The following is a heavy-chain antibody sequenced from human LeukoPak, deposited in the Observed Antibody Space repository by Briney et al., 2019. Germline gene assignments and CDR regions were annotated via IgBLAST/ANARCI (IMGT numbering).Heavy chain of an antibody. CDR2: INTYNGKT. V-gene: IGHV1-18*01. CDR1: GYTFTSYG. CDR3: ARGPIAAAGDS. J-gene: IGHJ4*02. Sequence: ASVKVSCKASGYTFTSYGISWVRQAPGQGLEWMGWINTYNGKTNYTQKLQGRVTMTTDTSTSTAYMELRSLTSDDTALYFCARGPIAAAGDSWGQGTLVTVSS. D-gene: IGHD6-13*01.